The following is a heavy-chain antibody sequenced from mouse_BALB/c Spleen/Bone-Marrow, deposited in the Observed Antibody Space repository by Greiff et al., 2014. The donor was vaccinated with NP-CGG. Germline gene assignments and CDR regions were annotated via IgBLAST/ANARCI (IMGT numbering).Heavy chain of an antibody. Sequence: EVQLQQSGAELVKPGASVKLSCTASGFNIKDTHMHWVKQRPEQGLEWIGRIDPANGNTKYDPKFQGKATITADTSSNTAYLRLSSLTSEDTAVYYCAIYYYGSSGFAYWGQGTLVTVSA. CDR1: GFNIKDTH. J-gene: IGHJ3*01. V-gene: IGHV14-3*02. CDR3: AIYYYGSSGFAY. D-gene: IGHD1-1*01. CDR2: IDPANGNT.